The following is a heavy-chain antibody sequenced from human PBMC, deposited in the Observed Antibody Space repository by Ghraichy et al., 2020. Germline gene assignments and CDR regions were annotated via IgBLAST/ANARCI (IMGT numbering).Heavy chain of an antibody. CDR1: EFTFSSYW. Sequence: GALRLSCAASEFTFSSYWMSWVRQAPGKGLEWVADIKQDGSEKYYVDSVKGRFTISRDNAKNSLYLQMNSLRAEDTAVYYCARDSQILRHKYFKHWGQGTLVTVSS. CDR3: ARDSQILRHKYFKH. V-gene: IGHV3-7*03. D-gene: IGHD4-17*01. J-gene: IGHJ1*01. CDR2: IKQDGSEK.